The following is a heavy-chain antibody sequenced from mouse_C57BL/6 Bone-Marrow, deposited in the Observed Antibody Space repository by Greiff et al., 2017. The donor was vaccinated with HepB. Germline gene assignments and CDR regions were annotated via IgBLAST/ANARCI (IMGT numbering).Heavy chain of an antibody. D-gene: IGHD1-1*01. Sequence: VQLQQSGAELVRPGSSVKLSCKASGYTFTSYWMHWVKQRPIQGLEWIGNIDPSDSETHYNQKFKDKATVTVDKSSSTAYMQLSSLTSEDSAVYYCASDYYGSTMDYWGQGTSVTVSS. V-gene: IGHV1-52*01. CDR1: GYTFTSYW. CDR3: ASDYYGSTMDY. J-gene: IGHJ4*01. CDR2: IDPSDSET.